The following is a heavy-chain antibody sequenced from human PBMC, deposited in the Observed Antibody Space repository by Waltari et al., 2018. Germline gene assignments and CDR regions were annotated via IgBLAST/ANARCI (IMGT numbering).Heavy chain of an antibody. CDR1: GITFSNYR. V-gene: IGHV3-48*02. CDR2: SGTTSSSI. D-gene: IGHD3-10*01. Sequence: EVQLVESGGGLVQPGGSLRLSCAASGITFSNYRMNWVRQAPGRGLGWVLYSGTTSSSISYADSVKGRFTISRDNAKNSLYLQMNSLRDEDTAVYYCASPSLGSGSYWAFDIWGQGTMVTVSS. CDR3: ASPSLGSGSYWAFDI. J-gene: IGHJ3*02.